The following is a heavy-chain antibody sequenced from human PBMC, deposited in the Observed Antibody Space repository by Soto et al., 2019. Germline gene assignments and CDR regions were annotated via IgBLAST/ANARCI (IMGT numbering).Heavy chain of an antibody. J-gene: IGHJ4*02. D-gene: IGHD3-16*02. Sequence: SETLSLTCTVSGGSISSGGYYWSWIRQHPGKGLEWIGYIYYSGSTYYNPSLKSRVTISVDTSKNQFSLKLSSVTAADTAVYYCARAMITFGGVIDQPGWVDYWGQGTLVTVSS. CDR1: GGSISSGGYY. CDR3: ARAMITFGGVIDQPGWVDY. V-gene: IGHV4-31*03. CDR2: IYYSGST.